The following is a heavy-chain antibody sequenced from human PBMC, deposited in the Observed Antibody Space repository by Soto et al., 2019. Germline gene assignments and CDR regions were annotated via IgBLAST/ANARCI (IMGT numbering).Heavy chain of an antibody. D-gene: IGHD5-18*01. Sequence: QVHLVQSGAEVKKPGSSVKVSCKVSGGSFREYAMSWVRQAPGQGLEWMGGVIPMFGTPNYAHKFQGRVTITAAESTNTAYMELSSLTPEDTAVYYCARDSTAMVATSFDYWGQGTLVTVSS. V-gene: IGHV1-69*01. CDR1: GGSFREYA. J-gene: IGHJ4*02. CDR3: ARDSTAMVATSFDY. CDR2: VIPMFGTP.